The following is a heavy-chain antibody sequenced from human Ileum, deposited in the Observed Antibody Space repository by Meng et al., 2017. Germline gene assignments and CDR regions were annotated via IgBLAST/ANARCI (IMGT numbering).Heavy chain of an antibody. J-gene: IGHJ2*01. V-gene: IGHV4-31*01. CDR2: MYYSGST. CDR3: ARNDLAFWYFDL. Sequence: QVRLQESGPGLVRPSPSLPLTCIVSGVSISSNVNYWSWIPPHPGKGLEWLGYMYYSGSTYYNPSINTPITISLDTSKNQFSLRLDSVTAADTAVYFCARNDLAFWYFDLWGRGTLVTVSS. CDR1: GVSISSNVNY. D-gene: IGHD3-3*01.